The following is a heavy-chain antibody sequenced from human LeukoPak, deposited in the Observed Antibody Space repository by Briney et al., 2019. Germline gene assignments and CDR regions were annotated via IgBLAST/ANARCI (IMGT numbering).Heavy chain of an antibody. CDR3: AKDRPGWELWAYYFDY. J-gene: IGHJ4*02. Sequence: GGSLRLSCAASGFTLSSYSMNWVRQGPGKGLEWVSYISGSSSTIYYADSVKGRFTISRDNSKNTLYLQMNSLRAEDTAVYYCAKDRPGWELWAYYFDYWGQGTLVTVSS. D-gene: IGHD1-26*01. V-gene: IGHV3-48*01. CDR2: ISGSSSTI. CDR1: GFTLSSYS.